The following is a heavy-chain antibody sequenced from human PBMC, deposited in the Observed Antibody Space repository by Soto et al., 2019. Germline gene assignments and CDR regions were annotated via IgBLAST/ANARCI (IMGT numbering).Heavy chain of an antibody. CDR2: IYYSGST. V-gene: IGHV4-31*03. D-gene: IGHD1-26*01. J-gene: IGHJ5*01. CDR3: ARHSASWQWFDY. CDR1: GGSISSGGYY. Sequence: QVQLQESGPGLVKPSQTLSLTCSVSGGSISSGGYYWSWIRQHPEKGLEWIGYIYYSGSTKYNPSLKSRVIISVDTSSNRFSLYLRSVTASDTAIYYCARHSASWQWFDYWGQGTLVTVSS.